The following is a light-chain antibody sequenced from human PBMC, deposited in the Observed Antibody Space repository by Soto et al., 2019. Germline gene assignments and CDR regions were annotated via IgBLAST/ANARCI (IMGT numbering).Light chain of an antibody. CDR3: QQYKIYSQT. V-gene: IGKV3-15*01. CDR2: GAY. J-gene: IGKJ1*01. Sequence: EIVMAQSPATLSVSPGERTTLSCRASQSVGNNLAWYQQKPGQAPRLLIYGAYTRATGIPARFSGSGSGTEFTLTISSLQPDDFATYYCQQYKIYSQTFGQGTKVDIK. CDR1: QSVGNN.